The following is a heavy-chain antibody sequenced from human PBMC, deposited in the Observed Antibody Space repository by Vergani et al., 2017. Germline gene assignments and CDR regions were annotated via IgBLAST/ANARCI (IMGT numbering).Heavy chain of an antibody. Sequence: EVQLLESGGSLKQPGGSVRLSCAASGFTFSTYAMHWVRQAPGKGLEWVSALTGGGGSTYYAASFKGRFIISGDNCRDTLYLQMNSLRPEDTATYYCVKDACGCENFFDSWGQGTLVTVSS. CDR2: LTGGGGST. V-gene: IGHV3-23*01. CDR1: GFTFSTYA. D-gene: IGHD5-12*01. CDR3: VKDACGCENFFDS. J-gene: IGHJ4*02.